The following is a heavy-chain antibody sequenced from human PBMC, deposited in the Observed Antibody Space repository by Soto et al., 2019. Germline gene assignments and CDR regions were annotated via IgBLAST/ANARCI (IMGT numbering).Heavy chain of an antibody. CDR1: GFTFSSYA. D-gene: IGHD6-25*01. CDR3: ARRTAMSGSDGMDV. CDR2: ISYDGSNK. V-gene: IGHV3-30-3*01. J-gene: IGHJ6*02. Sequence: QVQLVEPGGGVVQPGRSLRLSCAASGFTFSSYAMHWVRQAPGKGLEWVAVISYDGSNKYYADSVKGRFTISRDNSKNTLYLQMNSLRAEDTAVYYCARRTAMSGSDGMDVWGQGTTVTVSS.